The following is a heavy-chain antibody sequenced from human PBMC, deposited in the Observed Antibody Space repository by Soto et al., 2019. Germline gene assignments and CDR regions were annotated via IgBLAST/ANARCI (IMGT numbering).Heavy chain of an antibody. D-gene: IGHD1-26*01. Sequence: NPSETLSLTCAVSSGSISSSNWWSWVRQPPGKGLEWIGEIYHSGSTNYNPSLKSRVTISVDKSKNQFSLKLSSVTAADTAVYYCASRLRYVVGNGYYYYMDVWGKGTTVTVSS. CDR2: IYHSGST. J-gene: IGHJ6*03. V-gene: IGHV4-4*02. CDR1: SGSISSSNW. CDR3: ASRLRYVVGNGYYYYMDV.